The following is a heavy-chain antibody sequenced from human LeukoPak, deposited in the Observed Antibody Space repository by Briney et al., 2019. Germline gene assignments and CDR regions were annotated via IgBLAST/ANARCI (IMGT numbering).Heavy chain of an antibody. D-gene: IGHD2-15*01. V-gene: IGHV1-69*13. CDR2: IIPIFGTA. Sequence: GASVKVSCKASGGTFSSYAISWVRQAPGQGLEWMGGIIPIFGTANYAQKFRGRVTITADESTSTAYMELSSLRSEDTAVYYCARGHRYCSGGSCYATLGYYGMDVWGQGTTVTVSS. CDR1: GGTFSSYA. J-gene: IGHJ6*02. CDR3: ARGHRYCSGGSCYATLGYYGMDV.